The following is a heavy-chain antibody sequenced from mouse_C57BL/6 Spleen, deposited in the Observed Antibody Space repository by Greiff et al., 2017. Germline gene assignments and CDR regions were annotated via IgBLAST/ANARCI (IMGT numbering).Heavy chain of an antibody. D-gene: IGHD2-4*01. CDR1: GFTFSSYT. J-gene: IGHJ1*03. CDR3: ARRDITTRYFDV. Sequence: EVMLVESGGGLVKPGGSLKLSCAASGFTFSSYTMSWVRQTPEKRLEWVATISGGGGNTYYPDSVKGRFTISRDNAKNTLYLQMSSLRSEDTALYYCARRDITTRYFDVWGTGTTVTVSS. CDR2: ISGGGGNT. V-gene: IGHV5-9*01.